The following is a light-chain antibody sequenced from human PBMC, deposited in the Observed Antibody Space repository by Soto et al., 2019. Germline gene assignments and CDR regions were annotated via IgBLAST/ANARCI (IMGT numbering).Light chain of an antibody. CDR1: QTVGSN. CDR3: QQYHKWPPIT. CDR2: GAS. Sequence: IVMTQSPATLSVSPGEGATLPCRASQTVGSNLAWYQQKPGQAPRLLIYGASTRATNIPARFSGSGSGTEFTLTITSLQSEDFAVYYCQQYHKWPPITFGQGTRLE. J-gene: IGKJ5*01. V-gene: IGKV3-15*01.